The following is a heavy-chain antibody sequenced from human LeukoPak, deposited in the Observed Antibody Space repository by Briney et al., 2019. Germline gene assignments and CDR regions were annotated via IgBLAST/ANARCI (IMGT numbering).Heavy chain of an antibody. CDR3: AKAYGAWYYDGSGYSVGAFDI. CDR2: ILYDGSNK. V-gene: IGHV3-30*02. Sequence: GGSLRLSCAASGFTFSSYGMHWVRRAPGKGLEWVAFILYDGSNKYYADSVKGRFTISRDNSKNTLYLQMNSLRAEDTAVYYCAKAYGAWYYDGSGYSVGAFDIWGQGTMVTVSS. CDR1: GFTFSSYG. J-gene: IGHJ3*02. D-gene: IGHD3-22*01.